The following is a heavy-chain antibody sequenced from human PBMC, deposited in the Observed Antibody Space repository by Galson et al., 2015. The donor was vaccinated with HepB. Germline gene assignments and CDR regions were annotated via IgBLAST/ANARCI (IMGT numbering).Heavy chain of an antibody. CDR1: GSTFTTXY. J-gene: IGHJ6*02. CDR3: AKEIGHGHRGMDV. D-gene: IGHD1-14*01. Sequence: SVKVSCKASGSTFTTXYIHWVRQAPGQGLEWMGRINPNSGGTNYAQKFQGRLTMTRDTSISTAYMELSSLRSDDTAVYYCAKEIGHGHRGMDVWGQGTTVTVSS. CDR2: INPNSGGT. V-gene: IGHV1-2*06.